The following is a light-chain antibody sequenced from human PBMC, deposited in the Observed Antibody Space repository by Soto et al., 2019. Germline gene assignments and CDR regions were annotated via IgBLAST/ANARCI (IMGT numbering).Light chain of an antibody. CDR1: QSVGKNY. V-gene: IGKV3-20*01. J-gene: IGKJ4*01. Sequence: EIVLTQSPGTLSLSPGERATLSCRASQSVGKNYLGSYQQKPGQPPRLLVFHAFIRATGIPDRFSGGGSGTDFTLIVSRLEPEAFAVYYCHQYALSPLTFGGGTKLEIK. CDR2: HAF. CDR3: HQYALSPLT.